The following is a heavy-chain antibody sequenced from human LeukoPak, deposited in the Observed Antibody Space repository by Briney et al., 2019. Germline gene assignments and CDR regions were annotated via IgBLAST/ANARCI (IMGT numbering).Heavy chain of an antibody. V-gene: IGHV4-59*08. J-gene: IGHJ5*02. Sequence: SETLSLTCTVSGGSISSYYWSWIRQPPGKGLEWIGYIYYSGSTNYNPSLKSRVTISVDTSKNQFSLKLSSVTAADTAVYYCARRWNDPVGHNWFDPWGQGTLVTVSS. D-gene: IGHD1-1*01. CDR1: GGSISSYY. CDR3: ARRWNDPVGHNWFDP. CDR2: IYYSGST.